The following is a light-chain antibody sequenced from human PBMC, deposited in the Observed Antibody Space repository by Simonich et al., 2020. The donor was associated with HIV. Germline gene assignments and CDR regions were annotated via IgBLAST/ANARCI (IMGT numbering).Light chain of an antibody. CDR1: QSVNSN. Sequence: EIVMTQSPATLSVSPGERATLSCRASQSVNSNLAWYQPKPGQAPRLLIYGASTRATGIPARFSGGGSGTEFTLTISSLQPDDFATYYCQQYNSYSPYTFGQGTKLEIK. CDR2: GAS. CDR3: QQYNSYSPYT. J-gene: IGKJ2*01. V-gene: IGKV3-15*01.